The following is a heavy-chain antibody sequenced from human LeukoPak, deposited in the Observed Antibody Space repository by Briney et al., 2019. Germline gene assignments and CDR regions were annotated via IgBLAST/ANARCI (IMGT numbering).Heavy chain of an antibody. V-gene: IGHV4-38-2*02. Sequence: PSETLSLTCTVSGYSISSGYYWGWIRQPPGKGLEWIGSIYHSGSTYYNPSLKSRVTISVDTSKNQFSLKLSSVTAADTAVYYCARVDTDSSGWTGSVDYWGQGTLVTVSS. CDR2: IYHSGST. CDR3: ARVDTDSSGWTGSVDY. CDR1: GYSISSGYY. J-gene: IGHJ4*02. D-gene: IGHD6-19*01.